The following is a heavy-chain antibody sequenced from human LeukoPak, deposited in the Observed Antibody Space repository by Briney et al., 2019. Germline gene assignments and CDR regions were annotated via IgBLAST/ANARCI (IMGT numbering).Heavy chain of an antibody. CDR2: MNPNSGNT. CDR3: ARDSTPEKFAGYFHP. V-gene: IGHV1-8*03. J-gene: IGHJ1*01. Sequence: GASVKVSCKASGYTFTSYDINWVRQATGQGLEWMGWMNPNSGNTGYAQKFQGRLTITRNTTISTAYMELSRLRSDDTAVYYCARDSTPEKFAGYFHPWGQGTLVTVSS. CDR1: GYTFTSYD. D-gene: IGHD5/OR15-5a*01.